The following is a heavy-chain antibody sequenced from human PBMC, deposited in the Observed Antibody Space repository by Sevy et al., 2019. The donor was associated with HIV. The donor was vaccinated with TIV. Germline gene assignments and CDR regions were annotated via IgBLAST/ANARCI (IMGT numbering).Heavy chain of an antibody. D-gene: IGHD6-6*01. V-gene: IGHV3-23*01. CDR1: GFTFSSYA. J-gene: IGHJ5*02. Sequence: GGSLRLSCAASGFTFSSYAMSWVRQAPGKGLEWVSAISGSGGSTYYADSVKGRFTISRDNSKNTLYLQMNSLRAEETAVYYCAKDLSSSSNPHNWFDPWGQGTLVTVSS. CDR2: ISGSGGST. CDR3: AKDLSSSSNPHNWFDP.